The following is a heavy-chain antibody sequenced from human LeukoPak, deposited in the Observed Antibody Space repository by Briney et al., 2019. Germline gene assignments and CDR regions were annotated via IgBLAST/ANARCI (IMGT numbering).Heavy chain of an antibody. Sequence: GGSLRLSCAASGFTFSSYAMHWVRQAPGKGLEWVAVISYDGSNKYYADSVKGRFTISRDNSKNTLYLQMNSLRAEDTAVYYRGGGIGPSGEMGTPGLWGQGTLVTGS. CDR2: ISYDGSNK. V-gene: IGHV3-30-3*01. CDR3: GGGIGPSGEMGTPGL. CDR1: GFTFSSYA. J-gene: IGHJ1*01. D-gene: IGHD5-24*01.